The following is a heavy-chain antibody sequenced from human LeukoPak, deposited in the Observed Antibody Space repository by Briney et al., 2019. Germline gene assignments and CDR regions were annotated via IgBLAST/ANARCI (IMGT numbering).Heavy chain of an antibody. V-gene: IGHV4-59*01. J-gene: IGHJ4*02. D-gene: IGHD3-10*01. CDR1: GGSISSYY. CDR2: IYYSGNT. CDR3: AREPYYYGSGSYIDC. Sequence: SETLSLTCTVSGGSISSYYWSWIRQPPGKGLEWIGYIYYSGNTNYNPSLKSRVTISVDTSKNQFSLKLSSVTAADTAVYYCAREPYYYGSGSYIDCWGQGTLVTVSS.